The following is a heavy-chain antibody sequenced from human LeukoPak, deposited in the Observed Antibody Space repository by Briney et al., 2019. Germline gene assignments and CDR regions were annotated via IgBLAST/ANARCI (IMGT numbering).Heavy chain of an antibody. Sequence: GGSLRLSCVASGFTFSSYGMHWVRQAPGKGLEWVAVILYDGSNKYYADSVKGRFTISRDNSKNTLYLQMDSLRPEDTAVYHCAKDCYDSSGYYKFDSWGQGTLVTVSS. V-gene: IGHV3-30*18. J-gene: IGHJ4*02. CDR1: GFTFSSYG. D-gene: IGHD3-22*01. CDR3: AKDCYDSSGYYKFDS. CDR2: ILYDGSNK.